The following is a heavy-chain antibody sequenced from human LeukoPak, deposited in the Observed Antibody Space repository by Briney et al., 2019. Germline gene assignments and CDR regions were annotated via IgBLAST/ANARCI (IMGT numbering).Heavy chain of an antibody. Sequence: SQTLSLTCAISGDSVSSNSAAWNWIRQSPSRGLEWLGRTYYKSKWYNDYAVSVKSRITINPDTSKNQFSLQLNSVTPEDTAVYYCATNLMYNWNYLDYGMDVWGQGTTVTVSS. J-gene: IGHJ6*02. CDR2: TYYKSKWYN. D-gene: IGHD1-7*01. V-gene: IGHV6-1*01. CDR3: ATNLMYNWNYLDYGMDV. CDR1: GDSVSSNSAA.